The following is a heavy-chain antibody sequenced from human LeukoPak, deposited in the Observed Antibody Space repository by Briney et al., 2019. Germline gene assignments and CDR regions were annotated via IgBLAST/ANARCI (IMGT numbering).Heavy chain of an antibody. Sequence: GASVKVSCKASGYTFTSYGISWVRQAPGQGLEWMGWISAYNGNTNYAQKLQGRVTMTTDTSTSTAYMELRSLRSDDTAVYYCARLSPRRTYYYDSSGSSDAFDIWGQGTMVTVSS. J-gene: IGHJ3*02. CDR1: GYTFTSYG. CDR3: ARLSPRRTYYYDSSGSSDAFDI. V-gene: IGHV1-18*01. D-gene: IGHD3-22*01. CDR2: ISAYNGNT.